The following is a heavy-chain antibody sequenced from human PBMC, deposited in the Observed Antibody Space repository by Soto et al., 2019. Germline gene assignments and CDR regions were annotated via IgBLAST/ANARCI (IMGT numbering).Heavy chain of an antibody. J-gene: IGHJ4*02. CDR1: GFTFSSYG. CDR2: ISYDGSNK. D-gene: IGHD5-18*01. V-gene: IGHV3-30*18. CDR3: AKEQDTALDY. Sequence: QVQLVESGGGVVQPGRSLRLSCAASGFTFSSYGMHWVRQAPGKGLEWVAAISYDGSNKYYADSVKGRFTISRDNSKNTLYLQMNSLRAEDTAVYYCAKEQDTALDYWGQGTLVTVSS.